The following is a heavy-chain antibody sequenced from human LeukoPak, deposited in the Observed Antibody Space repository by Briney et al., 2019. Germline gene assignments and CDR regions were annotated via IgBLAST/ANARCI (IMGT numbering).Heavy chain of an antibody. CDR2: IYHSGST. J-gene: IGHJ4*02. Sequence: SETLSLTCTVSGGSISSGGYYWSWIRQPPGKGLEWIGYIYHSGSTYYNPSLKSRVTISVDRSKNQFSLKLSSVTAADTAVYYCARRSGGNFIDYWGQGTLVTVSS. CDR1: GGSISSGGYY. CDR3: ARRSGGNFIDY. D-gene: IGHD1-1*01. V-gene: IGHV4-30-2*01.